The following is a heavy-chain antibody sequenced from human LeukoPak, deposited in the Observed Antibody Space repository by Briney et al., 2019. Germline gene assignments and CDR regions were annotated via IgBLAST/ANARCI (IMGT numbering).Heavy chain of an antibody. CDR1: GLTFSNYA. CDR2: ITGSGRGT. D-gene: IGHD4-17*01. CDR3: SKDPNGDYVGAFDM. V-gene: IGHV3-23*01. Sequence: PGGSLTLSCTASGLTFSNYATTWFRQAPGKGLEWVSSITGSGRGTYYADSAKGRFSVSRDNSQNTVFLHMNSLRADDTALYYCSKDPNGDYVGAFDMWGPGTMVTVSS. J-gene: IGHJ3*02.